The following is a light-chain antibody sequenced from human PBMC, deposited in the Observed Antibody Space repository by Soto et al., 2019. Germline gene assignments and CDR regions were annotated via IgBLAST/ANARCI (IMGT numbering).Light chain of an antibody. J-gene: IGKJ3*01. CDR2: AAS. CDR3: QKYSSVPV. V-gene: IGKV1-27*01. CDR1: QGIRNY. Sequence: DIQMTQSPTSLSASVGDRVTITCRASQGIRNYVAWYQQIPGKAPKLLIYAASTLQSGVPSRFSGSGSGTAFILTINGLQPEDVATYSCQKYSSVPVFGPGTKVAIK.